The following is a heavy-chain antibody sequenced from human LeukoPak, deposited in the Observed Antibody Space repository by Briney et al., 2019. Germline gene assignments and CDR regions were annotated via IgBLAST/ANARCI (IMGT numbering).Heavy chain of an antibody. D-gene: IGHD4-17*01. Sequence: SETLSLTCTVSGGSISGYYWSWIRQPAGKGLERIGRIYTSGSTNYNPSLKSRVTISIDKSKNQFSLKLSSLTAADTAVYYCARVTVTTMGYYFDYWGQGTLVTVSS. CDR2: IYTSGST. CDR1: GGSISGYY. J-gene: IGHJ4*02. CDR3: ARVTVTTMGYYFDY. V-gene: IGHV4-4*07.